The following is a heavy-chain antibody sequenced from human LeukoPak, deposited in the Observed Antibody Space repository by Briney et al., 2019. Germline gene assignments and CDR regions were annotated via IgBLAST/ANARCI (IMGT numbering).Heavy chain of an antibody. J-gene: IGHJ4*02. CDR2: IYYSGSA. V-gene: IGHV4-59*01. D-gene: IGHD4-17*01. Sequence: PSETLSLTCTVSGISISSYYWSWIRQPPGKGLEWIGDIYYSGSANYNASLKSRVTISVDTSKNQFSLKLSSVTAADTAVYYCARHDYGDSELDYWGQGTLVTVSS. CDR3: ARHDYGDSELDY. CDR1: GISISSYY.